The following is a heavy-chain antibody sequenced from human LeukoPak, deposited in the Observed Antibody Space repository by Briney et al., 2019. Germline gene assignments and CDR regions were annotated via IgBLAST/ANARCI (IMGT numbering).Heavy chain of an antibody. CDR2: ISAYNGNT. J-gene: IGHJ4*02. CDR1: GYTFTSYG. D-gene: IGHD3-9*01. V-gene: IGHV1-18*01. CDR3: ARAGRILTGYYHPFDY. Sequence: GASVKVSCKASGYTFTSYGISWVRQAPGQGLEWMGWISAYNGNTNYAQKLQGRVTMTTDTSTSTAYMELRSLRSDDTAVYYCARAGRILTGYYHPFDYWGQGTLVTVSS.